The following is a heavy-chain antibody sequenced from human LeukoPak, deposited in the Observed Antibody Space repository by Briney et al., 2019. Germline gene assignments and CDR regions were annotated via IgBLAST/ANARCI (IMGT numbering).Heavy chain of an antibody. Sequence: SETLSLTCTVSGGSISSYYWSWIRQPPGKGLEWIGYIYYSGSTNYNPSLKNRVTISVDTSKNQFSLKLSSVAAADTAVDFCARVSGYSYGLFDPWGQGTLATVSS. CDR3: ARVSGYSYGLFDP. V-gene: IGHV4-59*01. J-gene: IGHJ5*02. CDR2: IYYSGST. CDR1: GGSISSYY. D-gene: IGHD5-18*01.